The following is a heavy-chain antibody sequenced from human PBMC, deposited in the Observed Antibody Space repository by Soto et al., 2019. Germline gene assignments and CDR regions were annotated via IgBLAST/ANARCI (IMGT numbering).Heavy chain of an antibody. Sequence: GGSLRLSCAASGFTFSSYSMNWVRQAPGQGLEWVSSISSSSSYIYYADSVKGRFTISRDNAKNSLYLQMNSLRAEDTAVYYCARDRSSTSCYTCLPHIFDPWGQGTLVTVSS. CDR3: ARDRSSTSCYTCLPHIFDP. CDR2: ISSSSSYI. CDR1: GFTFSSYS. D-gene: IGHD2-2*02. J-gene: IGHJ5*02. V-gene: IGHV3-21*01.